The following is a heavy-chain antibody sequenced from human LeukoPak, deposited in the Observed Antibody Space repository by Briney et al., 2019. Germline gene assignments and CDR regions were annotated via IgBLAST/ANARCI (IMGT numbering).Heavy chain of an antibody. CDR1: GGSISSYY. CDR2: IYYSGST. V-gene: IGHV4-59*01. D-gene: IGHD3-10*01. Sequence: SETLSLTCTVSGGSISSYYWSWIRQPPGKGLEWVGYIYYSGSTNYNPSLKSRVTISVDTSKNQFSLKLSSVTAADTAVYYCARGFYGSGSYSPPYYYMDVWGKGTTVTISS. CDR3: ARGFYGSGSYSPPYYYMDV. J-gene: IGHJ6*03.